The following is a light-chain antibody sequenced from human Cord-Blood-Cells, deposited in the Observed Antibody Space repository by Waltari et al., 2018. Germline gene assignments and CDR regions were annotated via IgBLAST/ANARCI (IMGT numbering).Light chain of an antibody. Sequence: DIVMTQSPLSLPVTPGEPASIPCRSRQSLLRSNGYHYLDWYLQKPGQSPQLLIYLGSNRASGDPDRFSGSGSGTDFTLKISRVEAEDVGVYYCMQALQTLLTFGGGTKVEIK. V-gene: IGKV2-28*01. CDR1: QSLLRSNGYHY. CDR3: MQALQTLLT. J-gene: IGKJ4*02. CDR2: LGS.